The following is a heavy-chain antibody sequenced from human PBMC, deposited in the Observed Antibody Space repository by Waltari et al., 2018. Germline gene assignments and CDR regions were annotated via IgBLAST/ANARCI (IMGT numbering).Heavy chain of an antibody. J-gene: IGHJ4*02. CDR2: IWYDGSHQ. CDR3: GRGPPGNARYYLDS. Sequence: QVQLVESGGGVVQPGRSLRLPCATSGFPFSDHDIHWVRQAPGKGLVWVEVIWYDGSHQHYTNSVKGRFTLSRDNYKNTALLQMDSLRAEDTAVYYCGRGPPGNARYYLDSWGQGTLVTVSS. V-gene: IGHV3-33*01. D-gene: IGHD3-16*02. CDR1: GFPFSDHD.